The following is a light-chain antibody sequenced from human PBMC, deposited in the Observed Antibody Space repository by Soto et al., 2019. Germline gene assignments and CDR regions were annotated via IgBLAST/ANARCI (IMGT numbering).Light chain of an antibody. CDR3: MIWHSSAWV. V-gene: IGLV5-45*01. CDR2: YKSDSDK. Sequence: QPVLTQPASLSASPGASASLTCTLRSGINVGTYRIYWYQQKPGSPPQYLLRYKSDSDKQQGSGVPSRFSVSKDASANAGILLISGLQSEDEADYYCMIWHSSAWVFGGGTKLTVL. J-gene: IGLJ3*02. CDR1: SGINVGTYR.